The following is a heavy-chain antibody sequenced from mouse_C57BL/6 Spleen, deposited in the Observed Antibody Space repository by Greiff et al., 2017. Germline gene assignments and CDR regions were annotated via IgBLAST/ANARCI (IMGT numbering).Heavy chain of an antibody. D-gene: IGHD2-4*01. CDR3: ARRGLRYAMDY. V-gene: IGHV1-61*01. CDR2: IYPSDSET. Sequence: QVHVKQPGAELVRPGSSVKLSCKASGYTFTSYWMDWVKQRPGQGLEWIGNIYPSDSETHYNQKFKDKATLTVDKSSSTAYMQLSSLTSEDSAVYYCARRGLRYAMDYWGQGTSVTVSS. CDR1: GYTFTSYW. J-gene: IGHJ4*01.